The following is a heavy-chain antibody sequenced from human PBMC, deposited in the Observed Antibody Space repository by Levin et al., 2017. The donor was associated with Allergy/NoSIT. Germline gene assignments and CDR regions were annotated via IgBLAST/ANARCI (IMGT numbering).Heavy chain of an antibody. Sequence: PSQTLSLTCTVSGGSFNDSYWTWIRQPPGKGLEWIGEINHGGGTYQNPSLKSRVSLLVDTSTRQFSLRLTSLTAADTGVYYCARANEEYYAPGSRRLDYWGQGTLVSVSS. J-gene: IGHJ4*02. D-gene: IGHD3-10*01. CDR1: GGSFNDSY. V-gene: IGHV4-34*01. CDR2: INHGGGT. CDR3: ARANEEYYAPGSRRLDY.